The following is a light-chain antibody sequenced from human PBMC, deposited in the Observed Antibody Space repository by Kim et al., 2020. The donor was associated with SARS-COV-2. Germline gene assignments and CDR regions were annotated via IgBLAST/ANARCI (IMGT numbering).Light chain of an antibody. J-gene: IGKJ1*01. CDR3: QQSYSTPKG. CDR1: QSISSY. V-gene: IGKV1-39*01. CDR2: AAS. Sequence: DIQMTQSPSSLSASVGDRVTITCRASQSISSYLNWYQQKPGKAPKLLIYAASSLQSGVPSRFSGSGSGTDFTLTISSLQPEDFATYYCQQSYSTPKGVGQGTKVDIK.